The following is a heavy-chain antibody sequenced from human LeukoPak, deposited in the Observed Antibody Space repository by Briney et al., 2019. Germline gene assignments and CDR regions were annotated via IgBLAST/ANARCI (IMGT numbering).Heavy chain of an antibody. Sequence: GGSLRLSCAASGFTFSSYGMHWVRQAPGKGLEWVAFIRYDGSNKYYADSVKGRFTISRDNSKNTLYLQMNSLRAEDTAVYYCAKDLAAGTTGGDWFDPWGQGTLVTVSS. CDR2: IRYDGSNK. V-gene: IGHV3-30*02. J-gene: IGHJ5*02. CDR1: GFTFSSYG. CDR3: AKDLAAGTTGGDWFDP. D-gene: IGHD1-7*01.